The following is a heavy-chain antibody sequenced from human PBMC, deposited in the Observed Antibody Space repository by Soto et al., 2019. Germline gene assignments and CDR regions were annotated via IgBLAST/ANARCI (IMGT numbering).Heavy chain of an antibody. Sequence: QVQLEQSGAEVKKPGSSVKVSCKASGGTFRTAAISWVRQAPGQGLEWMGGIMPVFRTPDYAQKFQGRVTITADESTNTAYMELSGLRSDDTAVYYCARVLARTLFGGNYYSMLDVWGQGTTITVSS. CDR3: ARVLARTLFGGNYYSMLDV. CDR1: GGTFRTAA. J-gene: IGHJ6*02. CDR2: IMPVFRTP. V-gene: IGHV1-69*12. D-gene: IGHD1-26*01.